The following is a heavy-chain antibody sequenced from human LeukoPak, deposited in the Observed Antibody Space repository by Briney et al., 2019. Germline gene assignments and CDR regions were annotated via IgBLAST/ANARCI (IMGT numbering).Heavy chain of an antibody. V-gene: IGHV3-30*02. Sequence: GGSLRLSCAASGFTFSTYGMHWVRQAPGKGLEWVAFIRYDAINKYYADSVKGRFTISRDNAKNSLYLQMNSLRAEDTAVYYCARDQVGYCSGGSCYSGNYYYYMDVWGKGTTVTVSS. CDR2: IRYDAINK. D-gene: IGHD2-15*01. CDR1: GFTFSTYG. J-gene: IGHJ6*03. CDR3: ARDQVGYCSGGSCYSGNYYYYMDV.